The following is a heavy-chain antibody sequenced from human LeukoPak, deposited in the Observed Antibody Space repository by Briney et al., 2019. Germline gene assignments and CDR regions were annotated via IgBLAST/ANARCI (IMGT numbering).Heavy chain of an antibody. CDR1: GFSFTSYA. V-gene: IGHV3-30*02. CDR2: IRDDGNNI. Sequence: GGSLRLSCAASGFSFTSYAMHWVRQAPGKGLEWGAFIRDDGNNIHYADSVKDRSTISRDNSKNTLYLQLNSLRVEDTAVYYCAKEGAPLGGRPDYWGQGNLVTVSS. J-gene: IGHJ4*02. D-gene: IGHD3-16*01. CDR3: AKEGAPLGGRPDY.